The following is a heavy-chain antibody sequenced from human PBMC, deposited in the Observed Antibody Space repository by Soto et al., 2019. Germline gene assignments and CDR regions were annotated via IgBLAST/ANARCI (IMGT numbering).Heavy chain of an antibody. D-gene: IGHD1-1*01. Sequence: SRRLSCSASPLTSRTYKVYWVRQCPGKGLQYVSAIRSPCGSTYCADSVKGRFTISRDNSKNTLYLQMNNLRADDTAVYYCTKGGIPRRYNMPKVDVDYWGQGSLVTGSS. V-gene: IGHV3-64*04. J-gene: IGHJ4*02. CDR1: PLTSRTYK. CDR3: TKGGIPRRYNMPKVDVDY. CDR2: IRSPCGST.